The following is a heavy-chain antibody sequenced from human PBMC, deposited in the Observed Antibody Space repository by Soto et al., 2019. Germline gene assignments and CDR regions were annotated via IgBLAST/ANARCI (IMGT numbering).Heavy chain of an antibody. CDR1: DFPFSSFE. CDR3: APTLGNWYFDL. CDR2: MSTSGADI. Sequence: EALLVESGGGLVQPGGSLRLSCIASDFPFSSFEMNWVRQVPVRGLEWLSYMSTSGADIKYAVSLEGRFTVSRDNSKKSLLLQMHSPRVDDTAVYYCAPTLGNWYFDLWCRGTLVTVSS. V-gene: IGHV3-48*03. J-gene: IGHJ2*01. D-gene: IGHD6-13*01.